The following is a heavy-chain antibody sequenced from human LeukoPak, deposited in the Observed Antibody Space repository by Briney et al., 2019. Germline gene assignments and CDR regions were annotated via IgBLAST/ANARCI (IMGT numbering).Heavy chain of an antibody. V-gene: IGHV1-69*13. Sequence: ASVKVSCKASGGTFSSYAISWVRQAPGQGFEWMGGIIPIFGTANYAQKFRGRVTITADESTSTAYMELSSLRSEDTAVYYYASSDYDILTGYRFYYYYMDVWGKGTTVTVSS. D-gene: IGHD3-9*01. CDR2: IIPIFGTA. J-gene: IGHJ6*03. CDR3: ASSDYDILTGYRFYYYYMDV. CDR1: GGTFSSYA.